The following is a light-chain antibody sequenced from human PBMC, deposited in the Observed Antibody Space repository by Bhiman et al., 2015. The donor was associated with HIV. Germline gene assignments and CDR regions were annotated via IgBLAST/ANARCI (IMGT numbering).Light chain of an antibody. CDR1: SSDVGGYNY. CDR2: DVS. Sequence: QSALTQPTSVSGSPGQSITISCTGTSSDVGGYNYVSWYQQHPGKAPKLMIYDVSKRPSGVSNRFSGSKSGNTASLTISGLQAEDEAAYYCSSYISSSSPYVFGTGTKVTVL. J-gene: IGLJ1*01. V-gene: IGLV2-14*01. CDR3: SSYISSSSPYV.